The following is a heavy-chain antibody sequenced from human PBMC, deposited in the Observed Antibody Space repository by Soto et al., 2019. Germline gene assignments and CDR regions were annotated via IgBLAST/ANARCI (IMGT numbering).Heavy chain of an antibody. CDR2: IYPGDSDT. J-gene: IGHJ4*02. D-gene: IGHD6-19*01. CDR3: ERLFDTSGWYDY. CDR1: GYSFTSYW. Sequence: PGESLKISCKGSGYSFTSYWIGWVRQMPGKGLERMGIIYPGDSDTRYSPSFQEQVTISADKSITTTYLQWSSLKASDTAIYYCERLFDTSGWYDYWGQGTLVTVSS. V-gene: IGHV5-51*01.